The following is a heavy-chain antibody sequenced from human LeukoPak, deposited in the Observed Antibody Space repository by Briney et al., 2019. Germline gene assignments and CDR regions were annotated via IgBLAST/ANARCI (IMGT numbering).Heavy chain of an antibody. CDR1: GGSISSGGYY. Sequence: PSETLSLTCTVSGGSISSGGYYWSWIRQPPGKGLEWIGYIYHSGSTYYNPSLKSRVTISVDRSKNQFSLKLSSVTAADTAVYYCARDRDGSFSAGIDYWGQGTLVTVSS. CDR3: ARDRDGSFSAGIDY. J-gene: IGHJ4*02. D-gene: IGHD3-10*01. CDR2: IYHSGST. V-gene: IGHV4-30-2*01.